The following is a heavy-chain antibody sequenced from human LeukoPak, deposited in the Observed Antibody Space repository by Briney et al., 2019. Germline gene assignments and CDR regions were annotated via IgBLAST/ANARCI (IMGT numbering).Heavy chain of an antibody. CDR3: ARGRLAARPGWFDP. V-gene: IGHV3-21*01. D-gene: IGHD6-6*01. J-gene: IGHJ5*02. Sequence: PAGSLRLSCAASGFTFSSYSMNWVCQAPGKGVEWVSSISSSSSYIYYADSVKGRFTISRDNAKNSLYLQMNSLRAEDTAVYYCARGRLAARPGWFDPWGQGTLVTVSS. CDR2: ISSSSSYI. CDR1: GFTFSSYS.